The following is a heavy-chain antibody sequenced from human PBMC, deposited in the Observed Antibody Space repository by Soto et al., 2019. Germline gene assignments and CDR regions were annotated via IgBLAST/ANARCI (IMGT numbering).Heavy chain of an antibody. Sequence: GPLRRSCKASGCTFRGVSMNWVRQVPWKWLEWVASISSGISDTWYADSVKVIFIISRDNAQNSLFLKMNTLRPEDTAMYYCERVAYWGPGTKVPVSS. CDR3: ERVAY. J-gene: IGHJ4*02. V-gene: IGHV3-21*01. CDR2: ISSGISDT. CDR1: GCTFRGVS.